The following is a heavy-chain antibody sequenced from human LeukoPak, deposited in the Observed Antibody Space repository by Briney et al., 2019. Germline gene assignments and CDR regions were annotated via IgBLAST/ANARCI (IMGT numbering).Heavy chain of an antibody. D-gene: IGHD3-10*01. CDR3: ARLSWFGELLSFYLDY. CDR2: IYYSGRN. V-gene: IGHV4-39*01. J-gene: IGHJ4*02. CDR1: GGSISSSSYY. Sequence: PSETLSLTCTVSGGSISSSSYYWGWIRQPPGKGLEWIVSIYYSGRNYYNPSLNSRATISVDTSKNQFSLKLSSVTNADTAVYYGARLSWFGELLSFYLDYWGQGTLVTVSS.